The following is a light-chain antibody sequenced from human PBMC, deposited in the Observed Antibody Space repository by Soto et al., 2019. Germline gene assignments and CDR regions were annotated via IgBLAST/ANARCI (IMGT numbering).Light chain of an antibody. J-gene: IGLJ3*02. CDR2: EVS. Sequence: QSALTQPASASGSPGQSITISCTGTSSDVGSYNLVSWYQQHPGKAPKLMIYEVSKRPSGVSNRFSGTKSGNTASLTISGLQAEHQADYYSCPNAVRVFGVGTKLTVL. CDR3: CPNAVRV. V-gene: IGLV2-23*02. CDR1: SSDVGSYNL.